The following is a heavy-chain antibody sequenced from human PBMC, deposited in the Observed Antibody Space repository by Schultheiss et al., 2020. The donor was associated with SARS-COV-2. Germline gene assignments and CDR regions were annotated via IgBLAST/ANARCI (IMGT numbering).Heavy chain of an antibody. CDR3: ARYYYDGTGDNWFDP. J-gene: IGHJ5*02. D-gene: IGHD3-3*01. CDR2: TYYSGDT. Sequence: SETLSLTCSVSGDSVRSGDFYCSWIRQPPGKGLEWIGYTYYSGDTHYNPSLKSRATISVDTAKNQFSLQLSSVTAADTAVYYCARYYYDGTGDNWFDPWGQGIQVTVSS. V-gene: IGHV4-30-4*01. CDR1: GDSVRSGDFY.